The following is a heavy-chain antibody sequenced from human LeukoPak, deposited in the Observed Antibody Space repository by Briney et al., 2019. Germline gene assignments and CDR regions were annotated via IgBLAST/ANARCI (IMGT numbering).Heavy chain of an antibody. J-gene: IGHJ6*03. D-gene: IGHD2-2*03. CDR2: ISGSGGST. CDR3: AKDMAIVVDSYYYYYMDV. CDR1: GFTFSSYA. V-gene: IGHV3-23*01. Sequence: GGSLRLSCAASGFTFSSYAMSWVRQAPGKGLEWVSAISGSGGSTYYADSVKGRFTISRDNSKNTLYLQMNSLRAEDTAVYYCAKDMAIVVDSYYYYYMDVWGKGTTVTVSS.